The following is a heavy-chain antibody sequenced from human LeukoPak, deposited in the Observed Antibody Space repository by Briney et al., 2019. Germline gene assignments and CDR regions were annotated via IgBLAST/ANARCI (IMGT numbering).Heavy chain of an antibody. J-gene: IGHJ4*02. CDR2: INSDGSST. CDR3: AREEEWELLVLDY. D-gene: IGHD1-26*01. V-gene: IGHV3-74*01. CDR1: GFTFSSYW. Sequence: GGSLGLSCAASGFTFSSYWMHWVRQAPGKGLVWVSRINSDGSSTSYAGSVKGRFTISRDNAKNTLYLQMNSLRAEDTAVYYCAREEEWELLVLDYWGQGTLVTVSS.